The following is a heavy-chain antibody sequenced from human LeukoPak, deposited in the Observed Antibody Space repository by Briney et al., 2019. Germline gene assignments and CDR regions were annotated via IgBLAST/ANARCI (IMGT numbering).Heavy chain of an antibody. CDR3: ATVSTTVVTIYYYYGMDV. CDR2: FDPEDGET. CDR1: GYTLTELS. J-gene: IGHJ6*02. D-gene: IGHD4-23*01. Sequence: ASVKVSCKVSGYTLTELSMHWVRQAPGKGLEWMGGFDPEDGETIYAQKFQGRVTMTEDTPTDTAYMELSSLRSEDTAVYYCATVSTTVVTIYYYYGMDVWGQGTTVTVSS. V-gene: IGHV1-24*01.